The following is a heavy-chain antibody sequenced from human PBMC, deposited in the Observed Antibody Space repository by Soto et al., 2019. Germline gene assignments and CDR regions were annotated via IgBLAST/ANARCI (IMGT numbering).Heavy chain of an antibody. CDR2: IIPIFGTA. V-gene: IGHV1-69*13. D-gene: IGHD5-12*01. CDR3: ARDSGWLRGGQTFDY. Sequence: VASVKVSCKASGGTFSSYAISWVRQAPGQGLEWMGGIIPIFGTANYAQKFQGRVTITADESTSTAYMELSSLRSEDTAVYYCARDSGWLRGGQTFDYWGQGTLVTASS. J-gene: IGHJ4*02. CDR1: GGTFSSYA.